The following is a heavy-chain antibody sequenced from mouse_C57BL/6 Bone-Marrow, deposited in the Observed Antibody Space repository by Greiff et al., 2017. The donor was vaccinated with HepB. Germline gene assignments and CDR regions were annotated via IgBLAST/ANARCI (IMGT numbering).Heavy chain of an antibody. Sequence: VQLQQSGPELVKPGASVKISCKASGYAFSSSWMNWVKQRPGKGLEWIGRIYPGDGDTNYNGKFKGKATLTVDKSSSTAYMQLKSLTSEDSAVYYCASYGSSYAMDYWGQGTSVTVSS. V-gene: IGHV1-82*01. CDR1: GYAFSSSW. CDR3: ASYGSSYAMDY. CDR2: IYPGDGDT. D-gene: IGHD1-1*01. J-gene: IGHJ4*01.